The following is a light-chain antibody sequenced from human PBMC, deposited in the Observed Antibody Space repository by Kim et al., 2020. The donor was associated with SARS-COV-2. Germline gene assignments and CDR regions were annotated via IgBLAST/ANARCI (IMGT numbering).Light chain of an antibody. CDR2: GAS. V-gene: IGKV3-20*01. Sequence: LSQAESATLACRASQSVSSSYLAWYQQKPGQAPGLLIYGASSRATGIPDRFSGSGSGTDFTLTISRLGPEDFAVYYCQQYGSSPDSFGQGTKLEI. J-gene: IGKJ2*03. CDR3: QQYGSSPDS. CDR1: QSVSSSY.